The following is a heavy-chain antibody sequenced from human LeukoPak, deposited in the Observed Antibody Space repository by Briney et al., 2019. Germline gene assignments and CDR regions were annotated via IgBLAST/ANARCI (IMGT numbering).Heavy chain of an antibody. V-gene: IGHV4-30-4*08. Sequence: SETLSLTCSLSGGSIISGDYYWSWIRQPPGQGLEWIGYIYHSGRTYYNPSLKSRVTISIDTSKNQFSLRLNFVTATDTAVYYCAGGYYFYYMDVWGNGTTVTVSS. CDR1: GGSIISGDYY. D-gene: IGHD2-15*01. J-gene: IGHJ6*03. CDR3: AGGYYFYYMDV. CDR2: IYHSGRT.